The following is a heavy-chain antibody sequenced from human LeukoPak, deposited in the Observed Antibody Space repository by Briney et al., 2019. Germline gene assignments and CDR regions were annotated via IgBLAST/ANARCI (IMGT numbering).Heavy chain of an antibody. CDR1: GFTFGSYS. D-gene: IGHD5-24*01. J-gene: IGHJ5*02. CDR2: ISSSSSYI. CDR3: ARESLGYKNWFDP. Sequence: PGGSLRLSCAASGFTFGSYSMNWVRQAPGKGLEWVSSISSSSSYIYYADSVKGRFTISRDNAKNSLYLQMNSLRAEDTAVYYCARESLGYKNWFDPWGQGTLVTVSS. V-gene: IGHV3-21*04.